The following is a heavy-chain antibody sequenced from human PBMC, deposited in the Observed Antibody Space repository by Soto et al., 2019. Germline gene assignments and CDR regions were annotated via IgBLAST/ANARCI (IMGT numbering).Heavy chain of an antibody. D-gene: IGHD3-9*01. V-gene: IGHV3-21*01. CDR1: GFTFSSYS. CDR3: ASTIDTINYDILTGTTPGDV. J-gene: IGHJ6*04. CDR2: ISSSSSYI. Sequence: GGSLRLSCAASGFTFSSYSMNWVRQAPGKGLEWVSSISSSSSYIYYADSVKDRFTISRDNAKNSLYLQMNSLRAEDTAVYYCASTIDTINYDILTGTTPGDVWGKGTTVTVSS.